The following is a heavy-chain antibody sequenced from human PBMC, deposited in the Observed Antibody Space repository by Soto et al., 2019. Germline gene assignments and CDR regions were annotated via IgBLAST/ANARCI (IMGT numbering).Heavy chain of an antibody. CDR2: ISYDGSNK. CDR1: GFTFSSYG. V-gene: IGHV3-30*18. CDR3: AKDQVYYDILTARLTYYYYGMDV. J-gene: IGHJ6*04. Sequence: GGSLRLSCAASGFTFSSYGMHWVRQAPGKGLEWVAVISYDGSNKYYADSVKGRFTISRDNSKNTLYLQMNSLRAEDTAVYYCAKDQVYYDILTARLTYYYYGMDVWGKGTTVTVSS. D-gene: IGHD3-9*01.